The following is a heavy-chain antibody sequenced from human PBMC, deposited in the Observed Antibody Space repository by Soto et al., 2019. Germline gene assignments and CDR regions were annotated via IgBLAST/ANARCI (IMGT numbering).Heavy chain of an antibody. Sequence: GASVKVSCKASGGTFSSYAISWVRQAPGQGLEWMGGIIPIFGTANYAQKFQGRVTITADESTSTAYMELSSLRSEDTAVYYCARSEPLLTIFGVVTHPDPLHYCYGMDVWGQGTTVTVSS. CDR1: GGTFSSYA. CDR2: IIPIFGTA. CDR3: ARSEPLLTIFGVVTHPDPLHYCYGMDV. D-gene: IGHD3-3*01. V-gene: IGHV1-69*13. J-gene: IGHJ6*02.